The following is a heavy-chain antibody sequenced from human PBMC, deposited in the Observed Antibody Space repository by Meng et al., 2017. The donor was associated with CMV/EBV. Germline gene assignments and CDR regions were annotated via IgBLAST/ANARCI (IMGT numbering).Heavy chain of an antibody. V-gene: IGHV3-30*04. CDR3: ARGLRGPYCSSTSCYSAFDY. CDR1: GFTFSSYA. CDR2: ISYDGSNK. D-gene: IGHD2-2*01. Sequence: GGSLRPSCAASGFTFSSYAMHWVRQAPGKGLEWVAVISYDGSNKYYADSVKGLFTISRDNSKNTLYLKMNSLGAENTAVYYCARGLRGPYCSSTSCYSAFDYWGQGTLVTVSS. J-gene: IGHJ4*02.